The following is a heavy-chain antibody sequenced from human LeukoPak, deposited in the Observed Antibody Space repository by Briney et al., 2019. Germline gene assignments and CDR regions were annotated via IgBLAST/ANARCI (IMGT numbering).Heavy chain of an antibody. Sequence: ASVKVSCKASGYTYISYGISWVRQAPGQGLEWMGWISAYNGNTNYAQKLQGRVTMTTDTYTSTTYMELRSLRSDDTAVYYCASSDGKYFQHWGQGTLVTVSS. D-gene: IGHD1-1*01. CDR2: ISAYNGNT. CDR1: GYTYISYG. V-gene: IGHV1-18*01. CDR3: ASSDGKYFQH. J-gene: IGHJ1*01.